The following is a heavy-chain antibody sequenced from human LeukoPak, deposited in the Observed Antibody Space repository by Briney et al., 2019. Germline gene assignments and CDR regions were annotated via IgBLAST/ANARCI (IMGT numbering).Heavy chain of an antibody. CDR1: GGTFSSYA. CDR3: ARDSITMVRGVGGNP. Sequence: ASVKVSCKASGGTFSSYAISWVRQAPGQGLEWMGGIIPVFGTANYAQKFQGRVTITADKSTSTAYMELSSLRSEDTAVYYCARDSITMVRGVGGNPWGQGTLVTVSS. J-gene: IGHJ5*02. CDR2: IIPVFGTA. V-gene: IGHV1-69*06. D-gene: IGHD3-10*01.